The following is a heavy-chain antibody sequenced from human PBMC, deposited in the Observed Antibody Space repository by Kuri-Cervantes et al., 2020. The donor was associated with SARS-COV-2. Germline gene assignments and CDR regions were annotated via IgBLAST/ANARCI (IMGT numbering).Heavy chain of an antibody. Sequence: SETLSLTCAVYGGSFSGYYWSWIRQPPGKGLEWIGEINHSGSTNYNPSLKSRVTISVDTSKNQLPLKLSSVTAADTAVYYCARGWYPVGATILYYFDYWGQGTLVTVSS. V-gene: IGHV4-34*01. CDR3: ARGWYPVGATILYYFDY. J-gene: IGHJ4*02. CDR2: INHSGST. CDR1: GGSFSGYY. D-gene: IGHD1-26*01.